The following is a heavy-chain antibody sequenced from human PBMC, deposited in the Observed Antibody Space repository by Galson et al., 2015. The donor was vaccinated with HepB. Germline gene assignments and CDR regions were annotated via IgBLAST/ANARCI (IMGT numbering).Heavy chain of an antibody. J-gene: IGHJ5*01. CDR2: ITHNSASI. Sequence: SLRLSCAASGFTFADYAMYWVRQVPGKGLEWVSSITHNSASIAYADSVRGRFTISRDNARNSLYLQMNSLRPEDTALYYCARMVALKEGWFDSWGQGTLVTVSS. V-gene: IGHV3-9*01. CDR3: ARMVALKEGWFDS. D-gene: IGHD2-8*01. CDR1: GFTFADYA.